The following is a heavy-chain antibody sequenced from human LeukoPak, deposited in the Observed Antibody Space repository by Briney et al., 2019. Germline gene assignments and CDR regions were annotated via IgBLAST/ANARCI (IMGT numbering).Heavy chain of an antibody. CDR3: ASAYYGDYSSFDY. Sequence: GRSLRLSGAASGFTFSSYAMHWVRQAPGTGLEWVAVISYDGSNKYYADSVKGRFTISRDNSKNTLYLQMNSLRAEDTAVYYCASAYYGDYSSFDYWGQGTLVTVSS. J-gene: IGHJ4*02. CDR2: ISYDGSNK. D-gene: IGHD4-17*01. V-gene: IGHV3-30-3*01. CDR1: GFTFSSYA.